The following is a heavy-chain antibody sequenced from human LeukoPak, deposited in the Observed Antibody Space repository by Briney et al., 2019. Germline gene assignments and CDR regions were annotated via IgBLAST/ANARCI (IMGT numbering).Heavy chain of an antibody. J-gene: IGHJ4*02. V-gene: IGHV4-59*08. Sequence: SETLSLTCAVYGGSFSGYYWSWIRQPPGKGLEWIGYISYSGFTNYNPSLKSRVTISLDTSKNQFSLKLTSVTAADTAVYYCAGHHPRNTVDFWGQGTLVTVSS. CDR2: ISYSGFT. CDR1: GGSFSGYY. CDR3: AGHHPRNTVDF. D-gene: IGHD2/OR15-2a*01.